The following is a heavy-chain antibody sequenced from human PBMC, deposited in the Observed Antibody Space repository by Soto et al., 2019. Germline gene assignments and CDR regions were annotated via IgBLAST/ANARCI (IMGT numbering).Heavy chain of an antibody. J-gene: IGHJ3*02. Sequence: QLVESGGGLVQPGGSLRLSCAASGFIFSSFEMNWVRQAPGKGLEWVAYINSRGSTVYYADSVRGRFTVSRDNAKNSMYLQLNNLRPEETAVYYCARDFETRFLEYLYAFDIWGQGTVVTVSS. CDR1: GFIFSSFE. V-gene: IGHV3-48*03. CDR2: INSRGSTV. CDR3: ARDFETRFLEYLYAFDI. D-gene: IGHD3-3*01.